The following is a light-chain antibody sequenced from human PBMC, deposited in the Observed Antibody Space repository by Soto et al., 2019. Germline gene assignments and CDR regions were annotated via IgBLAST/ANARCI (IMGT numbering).Light chain of an antibody. Sequence: QSVLTQPPSVSGAPGQRVTISCTGTSSNIGAGYDVYWYQQLPGTAPKLLIYGNSNRPSGVPDRFSGSKSGTSASLAITGLQAEDEADYYCQSYDSSLSGLWVFGGGTKVTVL. J-gene: IGLJ3*02. V-gene: IGLV1-40*01. CDR1: SSNIGAGYD. CDR2: GNS. CDR3: QSYDSSLSGLWV.